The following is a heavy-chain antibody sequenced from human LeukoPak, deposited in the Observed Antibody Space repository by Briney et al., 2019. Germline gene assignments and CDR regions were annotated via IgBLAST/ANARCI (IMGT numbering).Heavy chain of an antibody. V-gene: IGHV4-59*01. CDR3: ARGYSRLNWFDP. CDR1: GGSISSYY. CDR2: IYYRGST. Sequence: SETLSLTCTVSGGSISSYYWNWIRQPPGKGLEWIGYIYYRGSTSYNPSLQSRVTVSIDTSKNQFSLKLSSVTAADTAVYYCARGYSRLNWFDPWGQGTLVTVSS. J-gene: IGHJ5*02. D-gene: IGHD6-13*01.